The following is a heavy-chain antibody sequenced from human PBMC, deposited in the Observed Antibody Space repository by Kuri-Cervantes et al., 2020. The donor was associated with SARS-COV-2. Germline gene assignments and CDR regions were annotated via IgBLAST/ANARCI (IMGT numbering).Heavy chain of an antibody. D-gene: IGHD4-17*01. CDR3: ARHLGGYGDRGFDF. CDR1: GGSISTYY. J-gene: IGHJ4*02. V-gene: IGHV4-39*01. CDR2: ISYSGTT. Sequence: SETLSLTCTVSGGSISTYYWGWIRQPPGKGLEWIGSISYSGTTSHNPSLKSRVTISLDTSKNQFSLRLTSVTAADSAVYYCARHLGGYGDRGFDFWGQGALVTVSS.